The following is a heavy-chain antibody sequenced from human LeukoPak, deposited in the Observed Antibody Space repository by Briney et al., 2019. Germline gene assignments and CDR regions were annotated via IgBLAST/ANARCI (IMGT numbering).Heavy chain of an antibody. J-gene: IGHJ6*03. CDR1: GGTFSSYA. CDR3: ARGGADKVAKDSSGYAIYYYYYYMDV. V-gene: IGHV1-69*01. D-gene: IGHD3-22*01. CDR2: IIPIFGTA. Sequence: GSSVKVSCKASGGTFSSYAISWVRQAPGQGLEWMGGIIPIFGTANYAQKFQGRVTITADESTSTAYMELSSLRSEDTAVYYCARGGADKVAKDSSGYAIYYYYYYMDVWGKGTTVTISS.